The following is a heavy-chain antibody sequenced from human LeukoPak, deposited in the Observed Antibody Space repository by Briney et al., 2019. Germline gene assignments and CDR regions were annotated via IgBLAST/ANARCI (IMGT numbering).Heavy chain of an antibody. CDR3: ARGTTVTTGFGY. D-gene: IGHD4-17*01. Sequence: PSETLSLTCTVSGGSIGSYYWSWIRQPPGKGLEWIGYIYYSGSTNYNPSLKSRVTISVDTSKNQFSLKLSSVTAADTAVYYCARGTTVTTGFGYWGQGTLVTVSS. J-gene: IGHJ4*02. CDR2: IYYSGST. CDR1: GGSIGSYY. V-gene: IGHV4-59*01.